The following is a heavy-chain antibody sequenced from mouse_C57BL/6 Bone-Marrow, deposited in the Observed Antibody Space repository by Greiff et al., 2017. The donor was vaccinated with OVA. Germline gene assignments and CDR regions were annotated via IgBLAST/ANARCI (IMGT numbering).Heavy chain of an antibody. Sequence: EVQLVESGAELVRPGASVKLSCTASGFNIKDDYMHWVKQRPEQGLEWIGWIDPEDGDTEYASKFQGTATITADTSSNTAYLQLSSLTSEDTSVYYCTKWVPDYAMDYWGQGTTVTVSS. CDR3: TKWVPDYAMDY. V-gene: IGHV14-4*01. D-gene: IGHD1-3*01. J-gene: IGHJ4*01. CDR2: IDPEDGDT. CDR1: GFNIKDDY.